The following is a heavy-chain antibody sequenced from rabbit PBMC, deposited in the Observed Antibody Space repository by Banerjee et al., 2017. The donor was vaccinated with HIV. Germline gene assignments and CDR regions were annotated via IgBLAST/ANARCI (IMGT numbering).Heavy chain of an antibody. Sequence: QEQLVESGGGLVQPGASLTLTCTASGFDFSSNAMCWVRQAPGKGPEWIACIYNGDGSTYYASWVNGRFTISKTSSTTVTLQMTSLTAADTATYFCARADAGSTYWGWDLWGQGTLVTDS. CDR3: ARADAGSTYWGWDL. D-gene: IGHD8-1*01. V-gene: IGHV1S47*01. J-gene: IGHJ3*01. CDR1: GFDFSSNA. CDR2: IYNGDGST.